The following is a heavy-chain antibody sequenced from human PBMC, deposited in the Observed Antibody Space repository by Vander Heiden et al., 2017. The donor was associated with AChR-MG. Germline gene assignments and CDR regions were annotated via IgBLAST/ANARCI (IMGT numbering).Heavy chain of an antibody. J-gene: IGHJ4*02. CDR3: AREVRLVGATFVDD. CDR1: GFSIATPA. Sequence: QVQLVESGGGVVQPGRSLRLSCAASGFSIATPALHWVSQATGKGLEWVARSASDGSNNYYGDSVKGRFTISRDNSKNRLYLQMRSLRVEDTAVYYCAREVRLVGATFVDDGGRGTLVAGSS. D-gene: IGHD1-26*01. CDR2: SASDGSNN. V-gene: IGHV3-30*04.